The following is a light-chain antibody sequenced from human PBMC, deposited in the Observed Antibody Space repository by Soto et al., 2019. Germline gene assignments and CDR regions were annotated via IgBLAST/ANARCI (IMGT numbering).Light chain of an antibody. CDR3: QQYSSLPYT. Sequence: DIQMTQSPSSLSASVGDRVTITCRASHDTSNSVAWFQQRPGMAPKPLIYGASSLQSGVSSRFSGSGSWTQNTLTFSSLQTEDFATYYCQQYSSLPYTFGQRTKLEIK. CDR2: GAS. CDR1: HDTSNS. J-gene: IGKJ2*01. V-gene: IGKV1-16*01.